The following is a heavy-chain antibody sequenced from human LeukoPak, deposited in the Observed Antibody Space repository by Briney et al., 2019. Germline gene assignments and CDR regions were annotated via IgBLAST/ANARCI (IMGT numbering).Heavy chain of an antibody. D-gene: IGHD3-10*01. V-gene: IGHV3-9*01. CDR2: ISWNSGSI. CDR1: GFTFDDYA. J-gene: IGHJ4*02. Sequence: GGSLRLSCAASGFTFDDYAMHWVRQAPGKGLEWVSDISWNSGSIGYADSVKGRFTISRDNAKNSLYLQMNSLRAEDTAVYYCARDVHYYGSGSYYFWDYWGQGTLVTVSS. CDR3: ARDVHYYGSGSYYFWDY.